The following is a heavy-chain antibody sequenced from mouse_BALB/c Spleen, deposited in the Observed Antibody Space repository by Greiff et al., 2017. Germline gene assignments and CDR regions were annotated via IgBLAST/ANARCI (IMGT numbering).Heavy chain of an antibody. CDR3: ARGDNLYYFDY. Sequence: DVMLVESGGGSVKPGGSLKLSCAASGFTFSSYAMSWVRQTPEKRLEWVASISSGGSTYYPDSVKGRFTISRDNARNILHLQMSSLRSEDTAMYYCARGDNLYYFDYWGQGTTLTVSS. D-gene: IGHD1-3*01. CDR2: ISSGGST. J-gene: IGHJ2*01. V-gene: IGHV5-6-5*01. CDR1: GFTFSSYA.